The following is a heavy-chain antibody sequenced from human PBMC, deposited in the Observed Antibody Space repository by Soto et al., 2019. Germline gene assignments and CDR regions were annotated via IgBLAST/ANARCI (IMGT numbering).Heavy chain of an antibody. CDR2: IYDGGTT. J-gene: IGHJ4*02. D-gene: IGHD7-27*01. Sequence: QVQLQESGPRLVSPSQTLSLTCTVSGGSISSAAYCWSWIRQSPDKGLEWIGHIYDGGTTYSSPSLKRPXTXSXXPSETQFSLKLNSVSAADTAVYYCASGPSGDKVDYWGQGIQVTVSS. CDR3: ASGPSGDKVDY. V-gene: IGHV4-30-4*01. CDR1: GGSISSAAYC.